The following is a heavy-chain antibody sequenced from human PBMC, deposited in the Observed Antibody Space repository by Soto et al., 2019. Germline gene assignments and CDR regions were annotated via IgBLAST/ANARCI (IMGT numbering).Heavy chain of an antibody. D-gene: IGHD3-16*01. J-gene: IGHJ4*02. CDR3: TTEGYDYIWGSLDY. Sequence: EVQLVESGGGLVKPGGSLRLSCAASGFTFSNAWMSWVRQVPGKGLEWVGRIKSKTDGGTTDYAAPVKGRFTISRDDSKNTLYLQMNSLKTEDTAVYYCTTEGYDYIWGSLDYWGQGTLVTVSS. CDR1: GFTFSNAW. CDR2: IKSKTDGGTT. V-gene: IGHV3-15*01.